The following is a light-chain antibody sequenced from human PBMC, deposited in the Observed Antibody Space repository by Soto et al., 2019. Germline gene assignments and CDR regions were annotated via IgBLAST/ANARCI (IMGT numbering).Light chain of an antibody. CDR1: QSVSSN. J-gene: IGKJ1*01. CDR3: QQYNNGXPWT. CDR2: ASS. Sequence: EIVMTQSQATLSVSPGERATLSWRAIQSVSSNLAWYQQKAGKAPRVLIYASSTRATGIPARLSGSGSRTEFTITISSLQSEDFAVYYCQQYNNGXPWTCGQGTKV. V-gene: IGKV3-15*01.